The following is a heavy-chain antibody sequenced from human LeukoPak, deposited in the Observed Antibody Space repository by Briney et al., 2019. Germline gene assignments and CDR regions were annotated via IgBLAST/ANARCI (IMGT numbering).Heavy chain of an antibody. V-gene: IGHV4-39*01. CDR3: ARRGYSSSWYGGGFDY. CDR2: IYYSGST. D-gene: IGHD6-13*01. CDR1: GGSISSSSYY. J-gene: IGHJ4*02. Sequence: SETLSLTCTVSGGSISSSSYYWGWIRQPPGEGLEWIGSIYYSGSTYYNPSLKGRVTISVDTSKNQFSLKLSSVTAADTAVYYCARRGYSSSWYGGGFDYWGQGTLVTVSS.